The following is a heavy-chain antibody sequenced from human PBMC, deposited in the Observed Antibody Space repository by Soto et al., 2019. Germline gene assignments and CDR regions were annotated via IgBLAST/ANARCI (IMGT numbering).Heavy chain of an antibody. J-gene: IGHJ5*02. CDR1: GGSISSSSYY. CDR3: ARHVGYSSSEDWFDP. CDR2: IYYSGST. V-gene: IGHV4-39*01. Sequence: QLQLQESGPGLVKPSETLSLTCTVSGGSISSSSYYWGWIRQPPGKGLEWIGSIYYSGSTYYNPSLKSRVTISVDTSKNQFSLKLSSVTAADTAVYYCARHVGYSSSEDWFDPWGQGTLVTVSS. D-gene: IGHD6-6*01.